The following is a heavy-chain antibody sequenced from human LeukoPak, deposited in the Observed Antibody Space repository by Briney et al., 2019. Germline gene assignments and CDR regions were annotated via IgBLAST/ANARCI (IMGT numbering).Heavy chain of an antibody. Sequence: SETLSLTCTVSGDSISSSSYYWGWIRQPPGKGLEWIGTIYYSGSTFYNPSLKSRVTISIDTSKNQFSLKLSSVTAADTSVYYCATSWGIYSEDYWGQGTLATVSS. CDR1: GDSISSSSYY. J-gene: IGHJ4*02. V-gene: IGHV4-39*01. CDR3: ATSWGIYSEDY. CDR2: IYYSGST. D-gene: IGHD5-12*01.